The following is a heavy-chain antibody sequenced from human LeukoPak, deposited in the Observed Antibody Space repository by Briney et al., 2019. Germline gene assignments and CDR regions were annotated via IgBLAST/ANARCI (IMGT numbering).Heavy chain of an antibody. CDR1: GFTFSSYG. D-gene: IGHD6-19*01. Sequence: GGSLRLSCAASGFTFSSYGMHWVRQAPGKGLEWVAVIWYDGSNKYYADSVKGRFTISRDNSKNTLYLQMNSLRAEDTAVYYCARVGIAVATGLDPWGQGTLVTVSS. V-gene: IGHV3-33*01. CDR2: IWYDGSNK. CDR3: ARVGIAVATGLDP. J-gene: IGHJ5*02.